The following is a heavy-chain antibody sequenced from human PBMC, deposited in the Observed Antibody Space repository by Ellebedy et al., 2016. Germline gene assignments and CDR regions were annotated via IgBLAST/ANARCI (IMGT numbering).Heavy chain of an antibody. CDR1: GFTFSSYA. Sequence: GESLKISXAASGFTFSSYAMSWVRQAPGKGLEWVSAISGSGGSTYYADSVKGRFTISRDNSKNTLYLQMNSLRAEDTAVYYCAKSRLVRGVIDFDYWGQGTLVTVSS. D-gene: IGHD3-10*01. V-gene: IGHV3-23*01. CDR3: AKSRLVRGVIDFDY. J-gene: IGHJ4*02. CDR2: ISGSGGST.